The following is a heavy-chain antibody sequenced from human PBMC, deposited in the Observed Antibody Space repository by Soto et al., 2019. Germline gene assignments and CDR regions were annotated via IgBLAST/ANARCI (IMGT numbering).Heavy chain of an antibody. CDR3: ARTSYDSSGTAADP. Sequence: PSHTLSLTCTFSGCSIGSRNNYLSWIRQHPGKGLEWIGYIYYSGSTYYNPSLKSRVTISVDTSKNQFSLKLSSVTAADTAVYYCARTSYDSSGTAADPWGQGTLVTVSS. V-gene: IGHV4-31*03. CDR1: GCSIGSRNNY. CDR2: IYYSGST. D-gene: IGHD3-22*01. J-gene: IGHJ5*02.